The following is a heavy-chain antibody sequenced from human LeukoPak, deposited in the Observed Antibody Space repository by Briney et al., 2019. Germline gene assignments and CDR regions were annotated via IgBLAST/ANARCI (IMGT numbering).Heavy chain of an antibody. J-gene: IGHJ6*02. Sequence: ASVTVSCKASGYTFTGYYMHWVRQAPGHGLEWMGWINPNSGGTNYAQKFQGRVTMSRDTSISTAYMELSRLRSDDTAVYYCARVWFGEFYGMDVWGQGTTVTVSS. D-gene: IGHD3-10*01. CDR3: ARVWFGEFYGMDV. CDR2: INPNSGGT. CDR1: GYTFTGYY. V-gene: IGHV1-2*02.